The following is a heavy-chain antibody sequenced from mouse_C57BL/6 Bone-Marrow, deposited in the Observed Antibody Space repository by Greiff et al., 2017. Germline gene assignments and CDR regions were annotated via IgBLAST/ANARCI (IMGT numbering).Heavy chain of an antibody. CDR2: IHPNSGST. D-gene: IGHD2-2*01. V-gene: IGHV1-64*01. CDR1: GYTFTSSW. Sequence: QVQLQQPGAELVKPGASVKLSCKASGYTFTSSWMHWVKQRPGQGLEWIGMIHPNSGSTNYNEKFKSKATLTVDKSSSTAYMQLSSLTSVDSAVYDGERGPCCGYPYYCAMDYWGQGTSVTVSS. J-gene: IGHJ4*01. CDR3: ERGPCCGYPYYCAMDY.